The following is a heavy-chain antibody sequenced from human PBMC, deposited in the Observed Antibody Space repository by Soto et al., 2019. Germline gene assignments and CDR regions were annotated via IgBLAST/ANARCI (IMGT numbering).Heavy chain of an antibody. D-gene: IGHD3-10*01. CDR1: GFTFSSYT. Sequence: GGSLRLSCAASGFTFSSYTMYWVRQAPGRGLEWVALMSYDGRYNFYADSVKGRFTLSRDNSKNTLYLQMNSLRPEDAAVYYCAKARGEEVLPHFFTHGGQAPLVPVPP. CDR3: AKARGEEVLPHFFTH. CDR2: MSYDGRYN. J-gene: IGHJ1*01. V-gene: IGHV3-30*18.